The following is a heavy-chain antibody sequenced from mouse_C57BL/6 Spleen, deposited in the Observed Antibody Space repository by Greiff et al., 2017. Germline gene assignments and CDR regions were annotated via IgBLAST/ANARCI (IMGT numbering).Heavy chain of an antibody. CDR3: AGNYGSTDWYFDV. J-gene: IGHJ1*03. CDR1: GYTFTDYN. Sequence: VQLQQSGPELVKPGASVKMSCKASGYTFTDYNMHWVKQSHGKSLEWIGYINPNNGGTSYNQKFKGKATLTVNKSSSTAYMELRSLTSEDSAVYYCAGNYGSTDWYFDVWGTGTTVTVSS. V-gene: IGHV1-22*01. CDR2: INPNNGGT. D-gene: IGHD1-1*01.